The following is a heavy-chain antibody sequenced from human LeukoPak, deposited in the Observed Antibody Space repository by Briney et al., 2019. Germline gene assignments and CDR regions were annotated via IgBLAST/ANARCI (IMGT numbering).Heavy chain of an antibody. V-gene: IGHV3-74*01. CDR2: INSDGSST. D-gene: IGHD3-22*01. CDR3: AREASSPSSYYYDGSGYYFADYYFDY. Sequence: PGGSLRLSCAASGFTFSSYWMHWVRQAPGKGLVWVSRINSDGSSTSYADSVKGRFTISRDNAKNTLYLQMNSLRAEDTAVYYCAREASSPSSYYYDGSGYYFADYYFDYWGQGTLVTVSS. CDR1: GFTFSSYW. J-gene: IGHJ4*02.